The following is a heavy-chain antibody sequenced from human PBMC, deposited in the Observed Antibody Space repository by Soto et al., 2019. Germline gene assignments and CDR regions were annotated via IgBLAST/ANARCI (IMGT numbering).Heavy chain of an antibody. V-gene: IGHV4-34*02. D-gene: IGHD4-17*01. Sequence: QVQLQQWGAGLLKPSETLSLTCAVYGGSFRDYYWSWIRQSPGKGLEWIGEINHRGSTTYNPSLKSRVTMSLDTSKTQFPLELRSVTPADTAFYYCARLVYGDCDFWGQGSLVNVSS. CDR2: INHRGST. J-gene: IGHJ4*02. CDR3: ARLVYGDCDF. CDR1: GGSFRDYY.